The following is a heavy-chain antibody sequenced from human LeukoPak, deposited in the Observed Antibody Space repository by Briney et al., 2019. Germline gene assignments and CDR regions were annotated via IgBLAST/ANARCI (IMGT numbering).Heavy chain of an antibody. J-gene: IGHJ5*02. Sequence: SETLSLTCTVSSDSIGNYYWTGIRQSPGKRLVGLGYYSSSGDSEYNPSLKSRVPMSVDMSKNQFSLKLTSVTAADTAVYFCARGYHWNYGWFDPWGQGTLVTVSS. CDR1: SDSIGNYY. CDR3: ARGYHWNYGWFDP. CDR2: YSSSGDS. D-gene: IGHD1-7*01. V-gene: IGHV4-59*01.